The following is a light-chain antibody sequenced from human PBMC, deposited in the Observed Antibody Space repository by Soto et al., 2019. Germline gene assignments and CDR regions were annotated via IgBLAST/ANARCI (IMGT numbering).Light chain of an antibody. Sequence: PGERATLSCRASQSVSSYLAWYQQKPGQAPRLLIYDASNRATGIPARFSGSGSGTDFTLTISSLEPEDFAVYYCQQRSNCLFGGGTKVEIK. V-gene: IGKV3-11*01. CDR2: DAS. CDR1: QSVSSY. CDR3: QQRSNCL. J-gene: IGKJ4*01.